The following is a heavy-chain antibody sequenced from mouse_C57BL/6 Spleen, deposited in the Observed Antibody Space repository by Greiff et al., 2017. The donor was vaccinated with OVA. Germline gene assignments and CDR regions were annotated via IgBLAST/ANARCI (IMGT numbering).Heavy chain of an antibody. CDR3: ARHEDPSNDDYAMDY. J-gene: IGHJ4*01. D-gene: IGHD2-12*01. V-gene: IGHV1-62-2*01. CDR1: GYTFTEYT. CDR2: FYPGSGSI. Sequence: VQLQQSGAELVKPGASVKLSCKASGYTFTEYTIHWVKQRSGQGLEWIGWFYPGSGSITYNEKFKDKATLTADTSSSTVYMELSRLTSEDSAVYVGARHEDPSNDDYAMDYWGKGTTVTVSS.